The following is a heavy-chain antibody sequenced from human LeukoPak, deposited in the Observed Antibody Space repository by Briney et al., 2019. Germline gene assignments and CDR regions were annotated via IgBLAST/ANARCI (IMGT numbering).Heavy chain of an antibody. CDR1: GYTFTSYG. Sequence: WASVKVSCKASGYTFTSYGISWVRQAPGQGLEWMGWISAYNGNTNYAQKLQGRVTMTTDTSTSTAYMELRSLRSDDTAVYYCARDSRPSSGWGSYYYYGMDVWGQGTTVTVSS. V-gene: IGHV1-18*01. J-gene: IGHJ6*02. D-gene: IGHD6-19*01. CDR2: ISAYNGNT. CDR3: ARDSRPSSGWGSYYYYGMDV.